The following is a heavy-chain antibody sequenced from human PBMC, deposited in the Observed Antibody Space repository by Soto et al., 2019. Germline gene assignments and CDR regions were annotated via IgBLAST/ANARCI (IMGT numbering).Heavy chain of an antibody. V-gene: IGHV1-69*13. CDR3: ARDYRKNWFYP. CDR1: GGTFSSYA. J-gene: IGHJ5*02. Sequence: SGRFSCRASGGTFSSYAIRWVRQAPGQGLEWMGGIIPIFGTANYAQKFQGRVTITADESTSTAYMELSSLRSEDAAVYYCARDYRKNWFYPWGQGTLVTVSS. CDR2: IIPIFGTA.